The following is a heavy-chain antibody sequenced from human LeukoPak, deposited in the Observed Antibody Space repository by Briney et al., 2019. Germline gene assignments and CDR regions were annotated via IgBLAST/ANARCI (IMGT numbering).Heavy chain of an antibody. CDR1: GGSFRGYY. V-gene: IGHV4-34*01. CDR3: ARGRYGDYERYFDH. Sequence: PSETLSLTCAVYGGSFRGYYWSWIRQPPGKGLEWIGEINHSGSTNYNPSLKSRVTISVDTSKNQFSPKLSSVTAADTAVYSCARGRYGDYERYFDHWGQGTLVTVSS. J-gene: IGHJ4*02. CDR2: INHSGST. D-gene: IGHD4-17*01.